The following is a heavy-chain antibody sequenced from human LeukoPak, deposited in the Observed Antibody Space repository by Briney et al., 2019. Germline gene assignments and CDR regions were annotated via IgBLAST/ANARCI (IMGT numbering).Heavy chain of an antibody. CDR2: IYHSGST. D-gene: IGHD3-10*01. Sequence: PSETLSLTCAVSGGSISSGGYSWSWIRQPPGKGLEWIGYIYHSGSTYYNPSLKSRVTTSVDRSKNQFSLKLSSVTAADTAVYYCARGHMVRGVIIPNWFDPWGQGTLVTVSS. J-gene: IGHJ5*02. CDR3: ARGHMVRGVIIPNWFDP. CDR1: GGSISSGGYS. V-gene: IGHV4-30-2*01.